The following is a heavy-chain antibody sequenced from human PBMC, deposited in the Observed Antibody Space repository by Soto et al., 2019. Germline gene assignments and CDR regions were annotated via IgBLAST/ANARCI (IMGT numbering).Heavy chain of an antibody. V-gene: IGHV3-30*18. CDR3: AKDPPQGGDYFDY. J-gene: IGHJ4*02. CDR1: GFTFSSYG. D-gene: IGHD3-16*01. Sequence: GGSLRLSCAASGFTFSSYGMHWVRQAPGKGLEWVAVISYDGSNKYYADSVKGRFTISRDNSKNTLYLQMNSLRAEDTAVYYCAKDPPQGGDYFDYWGQGTLVTVSS. CDR2: ISYDGSNK.